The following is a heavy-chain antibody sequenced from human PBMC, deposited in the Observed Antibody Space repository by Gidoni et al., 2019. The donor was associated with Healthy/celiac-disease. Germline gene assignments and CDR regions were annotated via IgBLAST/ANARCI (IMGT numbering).Heavy chain of an antibody. D-gene: IGHD2-2*01. J-gene: IGHJ4*02. CDR1: GFIFSSYG. Sequence: QVQLVESGGGVVQPGGSLRVPCAASGFIFSSYGIHWVRQAPGKGLEWVAFIRYDGSNKYYADSVKGRFTISRDNSKNTLYLQMNSLRPEDTAVYYCAKKYCSSTSCYGDFDYWGQGTLVTVSS. V-gene: IGHV3-30*02. CDR3: AKKYCSSTSCYGDFDY. CDR2: IRYDGSNK.